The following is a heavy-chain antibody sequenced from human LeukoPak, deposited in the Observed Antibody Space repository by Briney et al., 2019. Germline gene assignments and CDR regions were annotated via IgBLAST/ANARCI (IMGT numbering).Heavy chain of an antibody. CDR3: AKDSARYDRSGFLHY. CDR1: GFAFSSCA. J-gene: IGHJ4*02. V-gene: IGHV3-23*01. CDR2: ISGSGGDT. Sequence: GGSLRLSCAASGFAFSSCAMSWVRQAPGKGLEWVCAISGSGGDTFYADSVKGRFTISRDKSNTTLYLHMNSLRVEDTAVYYCAKDSARYDRSGFLHYWGQGTLVTVSS. D-gene: IGHD3-22*01.